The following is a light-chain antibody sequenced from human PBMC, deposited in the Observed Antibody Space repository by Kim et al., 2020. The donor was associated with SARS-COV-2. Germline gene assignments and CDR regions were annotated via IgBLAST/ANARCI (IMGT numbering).Light chain of an antibody. V-gene: IGKV3-15*01. J-gene: IGKJ4*01. CDR1: KSVNSH. CDR3: QQYKSWPPLT. CDR2: GAS. Sequence: PGTRTTLCCKASKSVNSHVAWYRQKPGQAPRLVVFGASTRATGIPDRFSGSGSGTDYTLTITSLQPEDFATYYCQQYKSWPPLTFGGGTKVDIK.